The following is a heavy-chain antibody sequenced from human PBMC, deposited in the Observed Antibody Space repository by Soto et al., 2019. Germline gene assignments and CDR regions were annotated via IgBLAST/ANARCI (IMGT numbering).Heavy chain of an antibody. J-gene: IGHJ4*02. CDR2: ISAYNGNT. CDR1: GYTFTSYG. Sequence: GASVKVSCKASGYTFTSYGISWVRQAPGQGLEWMGWISAYNGNTNYAQKLQGRVTMTTDTSTSTAYMELRSLRSDDTAVYYCARSSIMITFGGVEEPPQHFDYWGQGTLVTVSS. V-gene: IGHV1-18*01. CDR3: ARSSIMITFGGVEEPPQHFDY. D-gene: IGHD3-16*01.